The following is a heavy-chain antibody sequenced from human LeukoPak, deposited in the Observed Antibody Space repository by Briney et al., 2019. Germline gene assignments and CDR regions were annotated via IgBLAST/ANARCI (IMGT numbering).Heavy chain of an antibody. D-gene: IGHD5-18*01. CDR1: GFTFSSYA. CDR2: ISYDGSNK. J-gene: IGHJ4*02. V-gene: IGHV3-30*04. CDR3: ARSDTAIPFDY. Sequence: PGRSLRLSCAASGFTFSSYAMHWVRQAPGKGLEWVAVISYDGSNKYYAESVMGRFTISRDKSKNTLYLQMNSLRTEDTAVYYCARSDTAIPFDYWGQGTLVTVSS.